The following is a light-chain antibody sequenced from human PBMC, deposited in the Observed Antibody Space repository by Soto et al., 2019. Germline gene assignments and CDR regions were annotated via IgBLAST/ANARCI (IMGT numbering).Light chain of an antibody. V-gene: IGKV3-20*01. CDR1: QSVSSSY. CDR3: PPYGSSPPMYT. J-gene: IGKJ2*01. Sequence: EIVLTQSPGTLSLSPGERATLSCRASQSVSSSYLAWYQQKPGQAPRLLIYGASGRATGIPDRFSGSGSGTDFTLTISRLEPADFALYYCPPYGSSPPMYTFGQGTKLEIK. CDR2: GAS.